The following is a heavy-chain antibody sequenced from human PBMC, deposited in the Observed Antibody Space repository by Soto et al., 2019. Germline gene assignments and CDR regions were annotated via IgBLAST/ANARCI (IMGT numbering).Heavy chain of an antibody. CDR2: IYSSGSV. J-gene: IGHJ3*02. CDR3: AREHYDSSGIDGFDI. D-gene: IGHD3-22*01. V-gene: IGHV4-30-4*01. Sequence: QVQLQESGPGLVRPSQTLSLTCTVSGASISSGDYYWSWIRQPPGKVLEFIGYIYSSGSVFRNSSLNSRVTISLDTSKNQFSLKLTSVTAADTAVYYCAREHYDSSGIDGFDIWGQGTMVTVSS. CDR1: GASISSGDYY.